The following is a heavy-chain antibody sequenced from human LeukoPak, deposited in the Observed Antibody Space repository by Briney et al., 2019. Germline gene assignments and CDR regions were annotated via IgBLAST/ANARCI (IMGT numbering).Heavy chain of an antibody. CDR2: IWYDGSNK. CDR1: GFTFSSYG. Sequence: GRSLRLSCAASGFTFSSYGMHWVRQAPGKGLEWVAVIWYDGSNKYYADSVKGRFTISRDNSKNTLYLQMNSLRAEDTAAYFCAREQLTAYYFDYWGQGTLVTVSS. J-gene: IGHJ4*02. D-gene: IGHD1-1*01. CDR3: AREQLTAYYFDY. V-gene: IGHV3-33*01.